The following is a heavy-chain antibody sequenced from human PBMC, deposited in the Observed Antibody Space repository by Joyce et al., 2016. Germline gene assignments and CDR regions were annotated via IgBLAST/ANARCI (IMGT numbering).Heavy chain of an antibody. D-gene: IGHD6-13*01. Sequence: QLEESGGGVVQPGTSLRLSCTAPGSIFSGYAMNWVRQAPGKGMEWVAIISYDGPNKFYADSGRGRFTISRDNYKNTLFLQMNSLTIEDAGVYYCARRSGIPAGRRPGAFDMWGQGTVVTVSS. CDR1: GSIFSGYA. V-gene: IGHV3-30*04. CDR3: ARRSGIPAGRRPGAFDM. J-gene: IGHJ3*02. CDR2: ISYDGPNK.